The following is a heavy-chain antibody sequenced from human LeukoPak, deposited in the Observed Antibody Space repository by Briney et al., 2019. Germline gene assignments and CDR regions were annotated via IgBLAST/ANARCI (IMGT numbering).Heavy chain of an antibody. CDR2: IYPGDSDT. V-gene: IGHV5-51*01. Sequence: GESLKISCKGLGYGFPSSWIGWVRPIPGKGLEWMGIIYPGDSDTRYSPSFQGQVTISADKSISTAYLQWSSLKASDTAMYYCARLSGSGYYFPYWGQGTLVTVSS. CDR3: ARLSGSGYYFPY. J-gene: IGHJ4*02. D-gene: IGHD3-22*01. CDR1: GYGFPSSW.